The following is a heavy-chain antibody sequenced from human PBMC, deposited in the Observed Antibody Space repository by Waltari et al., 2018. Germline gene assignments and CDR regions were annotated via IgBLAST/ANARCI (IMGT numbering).Heavy chain of an antibody. CDR1: GFTFDDYA. CDR2: ISWNSGSI. Sequence: EVQLVESGGGLVQPGRSLRLSCAASGFTFDDYAMQWVRQAPGKGLEWVSGISWNSGSIGYADSVKGRFTISRDNAKNSLYLQMNSLRAEDTALYYCAKAQYYYDSSGHFDYWGQGTLVTVSS. D-gene: IGHD3-22*01. J-gene: IGHJ4*02. CDR3: AKAQYYYDSSGHFDY. V-gene: IGHV3-9*01.